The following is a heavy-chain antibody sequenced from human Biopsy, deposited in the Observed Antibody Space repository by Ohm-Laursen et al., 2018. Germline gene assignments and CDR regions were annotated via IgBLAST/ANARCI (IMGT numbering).Heavy chain of an antibody. D-gene: IGHD4/OR15-4a*01. CDR2: VGGSGDST. J-gene: IGHJ4*02. V-gene: IGHV3-23*01. CDR3: AKADPFLCWEYRALSPSSFDH. CDR1: GFTFYSFA. Sequence: SLRLSCSASGFTFYSFAMSWIRQAPGKGLEWVAGVGGSGDSTYYADSVAGRFTISRDNSKNTLYLHMNSLRVEDTAVYYCAKADPFLCWEYRALSPSSFDHWGQGALVIVSS.